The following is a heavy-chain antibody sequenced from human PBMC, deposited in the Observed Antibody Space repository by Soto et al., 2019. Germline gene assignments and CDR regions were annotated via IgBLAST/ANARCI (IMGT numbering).Heavy chain of an antibody. Sequence: QVQLVESGGGVVQPGRSLRLSCAASGFTFSSYGMHWVRQAPGKGLEWVAVISYDGSNKYYADSVKGRFTISRDNSKNTLYLQMNSLRAEDTAVYYCAKDLDEMAVAGTTYYYYGMDVWGQGTTGTVSS. CDR2: ISYDGSNK. D-gene: IGHD6-19*01. J-gene: IGHJ6*02. CDR1: GFTFSSYG. CDR3: AKDLDEMAVAGTTYYYYGMDV. V-gene: IGHV3-30*18.